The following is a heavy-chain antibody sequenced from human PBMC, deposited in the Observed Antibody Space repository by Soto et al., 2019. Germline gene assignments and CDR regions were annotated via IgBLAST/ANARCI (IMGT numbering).Heavy chain of an antibody. D-gene: IGHD6-6*01. CDR2: IYYSGST. CDR1: GGSVSSGSYY. Sequence: QVQLQESGPGLVKPSETLSLTCTVSGGSVSSGSYYWSWIRQPPGKGLEWIGYIYYSGSTNYNPSLKSRVTISVDTSKNHFSLKLSSVTAADTAVYYCARSYFYSSSSYWFDPWGQGTLVTVSS. V-gene: IGHV4-61*03. CDR3: ARSYFYSSSSYWFDP. J-gene: IGHJ5*02.